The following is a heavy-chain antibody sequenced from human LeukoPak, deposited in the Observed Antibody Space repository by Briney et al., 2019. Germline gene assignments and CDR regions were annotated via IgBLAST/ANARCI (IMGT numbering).Heavy chain of an antibody. D-gene: IGHD5-24*01. J-gene: IGHJ4*02. CDR1: GFTVSSNY. Sequence: GGSLRLSCAASGFTVSSNYMSWVRQAPGKGLEWASVIYSGGSTYYADSVKGRFTISRDNSKNTLYLQMNSLRAEDTAVYYCARASRRDGPWRFDYWGQGTLVTVSS. CDR2: IYSGGST. V-gene: IGHV3-53*01. CDR3: ARASRRDGPWRFDY.